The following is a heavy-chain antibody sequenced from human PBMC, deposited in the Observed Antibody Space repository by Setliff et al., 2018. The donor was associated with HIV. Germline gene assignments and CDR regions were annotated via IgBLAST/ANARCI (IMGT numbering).Heavy chain of an antibody. V-gene: IGHV4-39*01. J-gene: IGHJ6*03. D-gene: IGHD6-13*01. CDR3: ARHSDSSSWPPGGYYHYMDV. CDR2: IYYTGTT. CDR1: GGSISSSSYY. Sequence: SETLSLTCTVSGGSISSSSYYWGWIRQPPGKGLELIGSIYYTGTTYYHPSLESRFPLSVDMSRNQFSLRLTSVTAADTGVYYCARHSDSSSWPPGGYYHYMDVWGKGTTVTVSS.